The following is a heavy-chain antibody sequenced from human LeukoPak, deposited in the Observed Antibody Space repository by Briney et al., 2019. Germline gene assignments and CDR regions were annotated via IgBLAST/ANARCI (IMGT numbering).Heavy chain of an antibody. D-gene: IGHD3-22*01. Sequence: GGSLRLSCAASGFTFSSYGMHWVRQAPGKGLEWVAVISDDGSNKYHADSMKGRFIISRDNSKDTLYLQMNSLRAEDTAVYYCARWSRDYYDSSGYYSDYWGQGTLVTVSS. CDR2: ISDDGSNK. V-gene: IGHV3-30*03. J-gene: IGHJ4*02. CDR3: ARWSRDYYDSSGYYSDY. CDR1: GFTFSSYG.